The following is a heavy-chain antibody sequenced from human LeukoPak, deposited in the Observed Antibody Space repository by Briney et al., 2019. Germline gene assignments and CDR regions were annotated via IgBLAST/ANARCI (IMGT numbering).Heavy chain of an antibody. J-gene: IGHJ6*03. CDR1: GGSISSGDYY. CDR2: IDSSGST. Sequence: SETLSLTCTVSGGSISSGDYYWSWIRQPAGKGLEWIGRIDSSGSTNYNPSLKSRVSISVDTSKNQFSLRLSSVTAADTAVYFCAGSSNYYYYYMDAWGKGTTVTVAS. V-gene: IGHV4-61*02. CDR3: AGSSNYYYYYMDA. D-gene: IGHD6-6*01.